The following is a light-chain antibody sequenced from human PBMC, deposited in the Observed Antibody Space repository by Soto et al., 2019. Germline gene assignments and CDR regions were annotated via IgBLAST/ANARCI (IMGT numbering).Light chain of an antibody. Sequence: QSALTQPPSASGSPGQSVTISCTGSSSDVGGSDFVSWYQQHPGKAPKLMIYDVSKRPSGVPYRFSGSKSGNAASLTVSGLQGEDEADYYCSSYAGSSWVFGGGTKLTVL. V-gene: IGLV2-8*01. CDR3: SSYAGSSWV. CDR1: SSDVGGSDF. J-gene: IGLJ3*02. CDR2: DVS.